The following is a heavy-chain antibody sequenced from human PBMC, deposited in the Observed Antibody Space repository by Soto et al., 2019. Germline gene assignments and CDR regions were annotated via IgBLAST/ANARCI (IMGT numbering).Heavy chain of an antibody. Sequence: QLHLVQSGAVVKKPGASVTVSCSASGYPVTAYYMHWVRQAPGRGLEWMGGINPATGAAKYTHTFQGRVTVARDTSTGTVFMELSGLTSEDTAVFYWARGGGVGVAGSAAFDMWGQGTLVTVSS. CDR1: GYPVTAYY. CDR2: INPATGAA. D-gene: IGHD3-3*01. CDR3: ARGGGVGVAGSAAFDM. V-gene: IGHV1-2*07. J-gene: IGHJ3*02.